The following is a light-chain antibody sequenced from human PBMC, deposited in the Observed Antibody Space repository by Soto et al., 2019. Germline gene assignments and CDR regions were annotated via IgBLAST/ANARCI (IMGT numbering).Light chain of an antibody. V-gene: IGKV1-39*01. CDR3: QQTYSVPSWT. CDR1: QNISNY. CDR2: AAS. Sequence: DIQMTQSPSSLSASVGDRVTITCRASQNISNYLNWYQQKPGKAPKLLIYAASSLQSGVPSGFSGSGSGTDFTLTISSLQPEDFATYYCQQTYSVPSWTFGQGTKVEIK. J-gene: IGKJ1*01.